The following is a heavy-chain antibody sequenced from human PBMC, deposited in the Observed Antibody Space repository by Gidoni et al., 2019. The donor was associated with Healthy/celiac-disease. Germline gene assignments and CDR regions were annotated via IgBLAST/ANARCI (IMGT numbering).Heavy chain of an antibody. Sequence: QVQLQESGPGLVKPSETLSLTCTVSGGSISSYYWSWIRQPPGQGLEWIGYIYYSGSTNYNPSLKSRVTISVDTSKNQFSLKLSSVTAADTAVYYCARSYSGYDWGVGYYFDYWGQGTLVTVSS. D-gene: IGHD5-12*01. J-gene: IGHJ4*02. CDR3: ARSYSGYDWGVGYYFDY. CDR2: IYYSGST. CDR1: GGSISSYY. V-gene: IGHV4-59*08.